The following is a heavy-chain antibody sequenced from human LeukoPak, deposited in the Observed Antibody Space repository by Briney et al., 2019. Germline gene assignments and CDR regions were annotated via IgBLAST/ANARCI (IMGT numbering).Heavy chain of an antibody. D-gene: IGHD3-10*01. V-gene: IGHV3-49*04. J-gene: IGHJ6*04. CDR2: IRSEAYGGTT. CDR1: GLIFSSYG. Sequence: GGSLRLSCAVSGLIFSSYGMHWVRQAPGKGLEWVGFIRSEAYGGTTEYAASVKGRLTIPRDDSKSIAYLQMNSLKTEDTAVYYCTGSGPEVDVWGKGTTVTISS. CDR3: TGSGPEVDV.